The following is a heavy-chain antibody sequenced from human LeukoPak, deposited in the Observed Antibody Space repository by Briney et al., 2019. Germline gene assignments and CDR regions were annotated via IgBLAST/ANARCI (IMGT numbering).Heavy chain of an antibody. CDR2: VGGSGDVT. CDR3: GRDPNGNYVGAFEF. D-gene: IGHD4-17*01. V-gene: IGHV3-23*01. J-gene: IGHJ3*01. Sequence: GGSLRLSCLGSGFTFSSYALTWVRQAPGKGLEWVSSVGGSGDVTSYADSVKGRFTMSRDNSKNTLYLQMDSLRAEDTAMYYCGRDPNGNYVGAFEFWGPGTLVTVSS. CDR1: GFTFSSYA.